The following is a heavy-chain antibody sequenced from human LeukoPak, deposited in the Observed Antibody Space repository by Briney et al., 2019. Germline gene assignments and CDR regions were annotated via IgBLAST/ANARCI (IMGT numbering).Heavy chain of an antibody. CDR3: AGQYYDFWSGSGFDP. CDR2: IYYSGST. V-gene: IGHV4-39*01. Sequence: SGTLSLTCTVSGGSISNSSYYWGWIRQPPGKGLEWIGSIYYSGSTYYNPSLKSRVTISVDTSKNQFSLKLSSVTAADTAVYYCAGQYYDFWSGSGFDPWGQGTLVTVSS. J-gene: IGHJ5*02. D-gene: IGHD3-3*01. CDR1: GGSISNSSYY.